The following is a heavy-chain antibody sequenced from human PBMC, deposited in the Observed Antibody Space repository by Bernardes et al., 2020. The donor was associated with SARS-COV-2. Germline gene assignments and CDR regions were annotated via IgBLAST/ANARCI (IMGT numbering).Heavy chain of an antibody. D-gene: IGHD1-26*01. V-gene: IGHV3-23*01. J-gene: IGHJ3*02. CDR2: FSGRGGGT. Sequence: GGSLRLSCAASGFTFSSHAMNWVRQAPGKGLEWVSGFSGRGGGTYYADSVKGRFTISRDNSKNTLFLQMNSLRAEDTAVYYCAKDISGNSYDAFDIWGQGTMVTVSS. CDR3: AKDISGNSYDAFDI. CDR1: GFTFSSHA.